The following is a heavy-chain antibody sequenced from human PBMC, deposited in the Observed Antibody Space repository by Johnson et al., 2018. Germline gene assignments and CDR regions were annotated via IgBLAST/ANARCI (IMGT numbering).Heavy chain of an antibody. CDR3: ARASVVTSEYVQH. J-gene: IGHJ1*01. CDR2: ISYDGSNK. CDR1: GFTFSSYA. Sequence: QVQLVQSGGGVVQPGRSLRLSCAASGFTFSSYAMHWVRQAPGKGLEWVAVISYDGSNKYYADSVKGRFTISRDNSKNTLYLQMNSLRAEDTAVYYCARASVVTSEYVQHWGQGTLVTVSS. V-gene: IGHV3-30-3*01. D-gene: IGHD2-21*02.